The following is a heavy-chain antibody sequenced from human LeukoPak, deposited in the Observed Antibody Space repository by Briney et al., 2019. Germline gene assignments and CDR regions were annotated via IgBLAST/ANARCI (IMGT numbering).Heavy chain of an antibody. CDR2: ISSSSSYI. D-gene: IGHD3-10*01. Sequence: KSGGSLRLSCAASGFTFSDFSDYYMSWIRQAPGKGLEWVSYISSSSSYIYYADSVKGRFTISRDNAKNSLYLQMNSLRAEDTAVYYCATSMVRGAYWGQGTLVTVSS. CDR1: GFTFSDFSDYY. J-gene: IGHJ4*02. V-gene: IGHV3-11*06. CDR3: ATSMVRGAY.